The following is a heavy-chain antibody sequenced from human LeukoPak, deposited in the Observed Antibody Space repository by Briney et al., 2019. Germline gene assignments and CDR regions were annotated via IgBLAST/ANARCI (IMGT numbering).Heavy chain of an antibody. V-gene: IGHV1-2*02. D-gene: IGHD6-13*01. CDR2: INPNSGGT. J-gene: IGHJ6*02. Sequence: ASVKVSCKASGYTFTGYYMHWGQQAPGQGLEWMGWINPNSGGTNYAQKFQGRVTMTRDTSISTAYMELSRLRSDDTAVYYCAGGSSYAAAGVYFHYYGMGVWGQGTTVTVSS. CDR1: GYTFTGYY. CDR3: AGGSSYAAAGVYFHYYGMGV.